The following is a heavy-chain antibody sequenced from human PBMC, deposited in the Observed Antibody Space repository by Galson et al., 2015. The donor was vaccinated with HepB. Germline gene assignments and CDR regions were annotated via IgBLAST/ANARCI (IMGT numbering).Heavy chain of an antibody. J-gene: IGHJ6*02. V-gene: IGHV3-7*03. Sequence: SLRLSCAASGFTFANYWMTWLRRAPGKGLEWVANLNQNGNEKYYVDSVRGRFTISRDNAKNSLYLQMNSLGPEDTAVYYCASLWFGEWTKDHLDLWGQGTTVIVSS. D-gene: IGHD3-10*01. CDR1: GFTFANYW. CDR2: LNQNGNEK. CDR3: ASLWFGEWTKDHLDL.